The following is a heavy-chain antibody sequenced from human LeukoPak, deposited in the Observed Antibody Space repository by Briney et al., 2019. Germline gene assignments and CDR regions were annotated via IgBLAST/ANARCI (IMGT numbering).Heavy chain of an antibody. CDR1: GFTFSSYS. D-gene: IGHD6-19*01. V-gene: IGHV3-48*04. Sequence: GGSLRLSCAASGFTFSSYSMNWVRQAPGKGLEWVSYISSSSTIYYADSVKGRFTISRDNTKNSLYLQMNSLRAEDTAVYYCARRLVEYWGQGTLVTVSS. CDR3: ARRLVEY. J-gene: IGHJ4*02. CDR2: ISSSSTI.